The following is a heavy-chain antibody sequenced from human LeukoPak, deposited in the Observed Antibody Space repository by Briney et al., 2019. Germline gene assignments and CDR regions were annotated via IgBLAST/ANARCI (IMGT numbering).Heavy chain of an antibody. CDR1: GFTFSSYA. D-gene: IGHD5-12*01. V-gene: IGHV3-64*01. Sequence: GGSLRLSCAASGFTFSSYAMHWVRQAPGKGLEYVSAISSNGGSTYYANSVKGRFTISRDNSKNTLYLQMGSLRAEDMAVYYCARLYHYSGYELFDYWGQGTLVTVSS. CDR3: ARLYHYSGYELFDY. CDR2: ISSNGGST. J-gene: IGHJ4*02.